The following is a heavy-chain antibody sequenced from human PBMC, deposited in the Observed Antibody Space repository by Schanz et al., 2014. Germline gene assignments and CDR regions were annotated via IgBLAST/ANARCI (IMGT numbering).Heavy chain of an antibody. CDR1: GFTFNNFN. CDR3: ASDYNYFETEAP. Sequence: VQVVESGGGVVQPGRSLRLSCAASGFTFNNFNMNWVRQAPGKGLEWVSSISSSGSSIYYADSVKGRFTISRDNANNSLFLRMNSLRAEDTAVYYCASDYNYFETEAPWGQGTLVTVSS. V-gene: IGHV3-21*06. D-gene: IGHD3-16*01. J-gene: IGHJ5*02. CDR2: ISSSGSSI.